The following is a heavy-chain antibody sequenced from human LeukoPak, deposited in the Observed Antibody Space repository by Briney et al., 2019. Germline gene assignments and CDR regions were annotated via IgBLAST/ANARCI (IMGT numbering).Heavy chain of an antibody. CDR2: ISTSGST. CDR1: GGSINSYY. V-gene: IGHV4-4*09. Sequence: SETLSLTCTVSGGSINSYYWSWIRQPPGKGLKWIGYISTSGSTNYNPSLKSRVTISVDTSKKQFLLKLRSVTAADTAVYYCARNGHMDVWGKGTTVTVSS. CDR3: ARNGHMDV. J-gene: IGHJ6*03.